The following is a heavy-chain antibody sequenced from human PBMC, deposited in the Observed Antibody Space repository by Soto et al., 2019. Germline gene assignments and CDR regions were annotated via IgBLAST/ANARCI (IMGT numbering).Heavy chain of an antibody. Sequence: SETLSLTCTVSGGSISSSSYYWGWIRQPPGKGLEWIGSIYYSGSTYYNPSLKSRVTISVDTSKNHFSLNLNSMSAADTAVYYCARHPGPDYWGQGTLVTVSS. D-gene: IGHD2-8*02. V-gene: IGHV4-39*01. CDR1: GGSISSSSYY. CDR2: IYYSGST. CDR3: ARHPGPDY. J-gene: IGHJ4*02.